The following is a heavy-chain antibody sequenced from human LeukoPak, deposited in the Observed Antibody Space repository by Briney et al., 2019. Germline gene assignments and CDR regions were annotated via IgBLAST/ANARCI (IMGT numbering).Heavy chain of an antibody. J-gene: IGHJ5*02. D-gene: IGHD3-9*01. CDR1: GGSISSGDYY. CDR2: IYYSGST. CDR3: ARSKYDILTGYLNWFDP. Sequence: SETLSLTCTVSGGSISSGDYYWSWIRQPPGKGLEWIGYIYYSGSTYYNPSLKSRVTISVDTSKNQFSLNLTSVTAADTAVYYCARSKYDILTGYLNWFDPWGQGTLVTVSS. V-gene: IGHV4-30-4*01.